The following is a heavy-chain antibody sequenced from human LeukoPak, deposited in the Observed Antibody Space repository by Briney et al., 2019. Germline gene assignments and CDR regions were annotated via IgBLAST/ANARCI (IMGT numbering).Heavy chain of an antibody. J-gene: IGHJ5*02. CDR2: ISSASNTI. Sequence: GGSLRLSCAASGFTFSSYSMNWVRQAPGKGLEWVSYISSASNTIYYADSEKGRFTISRDNAKNSLYLQMNSLRAEDTAMYYCARDGWFGDYNWFDPWGQGTLVTVSS. CDR3: ARDGWFGDYNWFDP. D-gene: IGHD3-10*01. CDR1: GFTFSSYS. V-gene: IGHV3-48*01.